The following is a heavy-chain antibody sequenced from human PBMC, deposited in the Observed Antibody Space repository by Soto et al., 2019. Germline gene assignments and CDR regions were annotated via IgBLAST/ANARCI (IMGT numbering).Heavy chain of an antibody. CDR1: GFTFGDYA. J-gene: IGHJ6*03. V-gene: IGHV3-49*03. CDR2: IRSKAYGGTT. CDR3: TRDLDPPLRYFDWLRHYYYYYYMDV. D-gene: IGHD3-9*01. Sequence: PGGSLRLSCTASGFTFGDYAMSWFRQAPGKGLEWVGFIRSKAYGGTTEYAASVKGRFTISRDDSKSIAYLQMNSLKTEDTAVYYCTRDLDPPLRYFDWLRHYYYYYYMDVWGKGTTVTVSS.